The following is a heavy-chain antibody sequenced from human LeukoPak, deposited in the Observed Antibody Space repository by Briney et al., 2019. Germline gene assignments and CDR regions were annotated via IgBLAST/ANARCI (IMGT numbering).Heavy chain of an antibody. V-gene: IGHV1-2*02. J-gene: IGHJ5*02. CDR3: ARDRVQSSAGWSFWFDP. D-gene: IGHD6-19*01. Sequence: ASVMVSCTASGYTFTGNYIHWVRQAPGQGLEWLGWINPDSGGTNYAQKFQGRVTMTRDTPISTAYMDLSTLRSDDTAVYYCARDRVQSSAGWSFWFDPWGQGTLVTVSS. CDR2: INPDSGGT. CDR1: GYTFTGNY.